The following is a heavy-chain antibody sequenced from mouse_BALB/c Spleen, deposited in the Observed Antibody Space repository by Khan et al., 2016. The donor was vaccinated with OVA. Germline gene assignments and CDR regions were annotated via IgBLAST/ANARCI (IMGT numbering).Heavy chain of an antibody. Sequence: EVELVESGGGLVKPGGSLKLSCAASGFTFSDYYMYWVRQSPEKRLEWVATISDGASYTYYPDSVKGRFTISSDDAKNNLYLQMSSLKSEDTAMYYCARGYYGNPFAYWGQGTLVTVSA. J-gene: IGHJ3*01. CDR2: ISDGASYT. D-gene: IGHD2-1*01. CDR3: ARGYYGNPFAY. V-gene: IGHV5-4*02. CDR1: GFTFSDYY.